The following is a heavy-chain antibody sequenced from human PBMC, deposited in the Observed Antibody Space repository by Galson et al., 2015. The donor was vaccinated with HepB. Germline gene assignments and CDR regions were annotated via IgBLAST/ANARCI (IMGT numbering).Heavy chain of an antibody. CDR3: ARDQPVGARVGWFDP. CDR1: GFTFSSYN. V-gene: IGHV3-48*01. D-gene: IGHD1-26*01. CDR2: ISGNSKTI. Sequence: SLRLSCAAPGFTFSSYNMNWVRQAPGKGLEWVSYISGNSKTIYYADSVKGRFTISRDNAKNSLYLQMNSLRADDTAVYYCARDQPVGARVGWFDPWGQGTLVTVSS. J-gene: IGHJ5*02.